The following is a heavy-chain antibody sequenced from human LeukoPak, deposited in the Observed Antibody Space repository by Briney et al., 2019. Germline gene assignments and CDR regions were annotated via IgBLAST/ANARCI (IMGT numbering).Heavy chain of an antibody. J-gene: IGHJ3*02. CDR2: ISSNGGST. CDR3: ARGDYYDSSGYYYGAHDAFDI. D-gene: IGHD3-22*01. V-gene: IGHV3-64*01. CDR1: GFTFSSYA. Sequence: TGGSLRLSCAASGFTFSSYAMHWVRQAPGKGLEYVSAISSNGGSTYYANSVKGRFTISRDNSKNTLYLQMGSLRAEDMAVYYCARGDYYDSSGYYYGAHDAFDIWGQGTMVTVSS.